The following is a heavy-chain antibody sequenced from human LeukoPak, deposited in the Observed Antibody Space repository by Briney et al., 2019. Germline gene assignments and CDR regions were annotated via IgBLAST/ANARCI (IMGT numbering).Heavy chain of an antibody. CDR2: IIPIFGTA. Sequence: SVKVSCKASGGTFSSYAISWVRQAPGQGLEWMGGIIPIFGTANYAQKFQGRVTITTDESTSTAYMELSSLRSEDTAVYYCARDRDCSSTSCYPTDDYYYYMDIWGKGTTVTVSS. CDR1: GGTFSSYA. V-gene: IGHV1-69*05. D-gene: IGHD2-2*01. J-gene: IGHJ6*03. CDR3: ARDRDCSSTSCYPTDDYYYYMDI.